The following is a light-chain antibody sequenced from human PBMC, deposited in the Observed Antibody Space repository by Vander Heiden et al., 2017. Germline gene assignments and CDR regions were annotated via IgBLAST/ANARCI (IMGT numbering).Light chain of an antibody. Sequence: EIVMTQSPATLSVSPGGRATLSCRASQSISSNLAWYQQKPGQAPRLLIYGASTRATGIPARFSGSGSGTEFTLTIDSLQSEDFAIYYCQHHSNWPPYTFGQGTKLEIK. CDR2: GAS. CDR3: QHHSNWPPYT. V-gene: IGKV3-15*01. CDR1: QSISSN. J-gene: IGKJ2*01.